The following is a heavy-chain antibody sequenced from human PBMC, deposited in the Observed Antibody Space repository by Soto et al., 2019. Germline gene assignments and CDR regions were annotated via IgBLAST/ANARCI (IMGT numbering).Heavy chain of an antibody. D-gene: IGHD4-17*01. V-gene: IGHV3-53*01. J-gene: IGHJ2*01. CDR1: GFTVSSNY. CDR3: ARIYGDYGNWYFDL. Sequence: EVHLVDSGGRLIQPGGSLSPSCAASGFTVSSNYMSWVRQAPGKGLEWLSVTYSGSTTYYADSVKGRFTISSDNSKNTLYLQTNSLRAEDTAVYYGARIYGDYGNWYFDLWGSGTLVTVSS. CDR2: TYSGSTT.